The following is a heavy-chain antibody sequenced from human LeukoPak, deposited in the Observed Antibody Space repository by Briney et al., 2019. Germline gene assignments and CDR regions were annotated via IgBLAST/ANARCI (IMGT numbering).Heavy chain of an antibody. CDR1: GASIRSYY. V-gene: IGHV4-59*08. CDR2: IYYSGSA. D-gene: IGHD2-15*01. J-gene: IGHJ5*02. Sequence: PSETLSLTCTVSGASIRSYYWTWIRQPPGKGLEWIGYIYYSGSANYNPSLKSRVTISIDMPKNQFSLKLSSVTAADTAVYYCARRYCSGGSCPNWFDPWGQGTLVTVSS. CDR3: ARRYCSGGSCPNWFDP.